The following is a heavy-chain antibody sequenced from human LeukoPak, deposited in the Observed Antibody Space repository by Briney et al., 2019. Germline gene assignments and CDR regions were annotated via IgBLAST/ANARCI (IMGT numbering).Heavy chain of an antibody. Sequence: SGGSLRLSCAASGFTFSSYSMHWVRQAPGKGLEWVAVVSYDGSSKYYADSVKGRFTISRDNSKNTLYLQMNSLRAEDTAVYYCARDYHSDGGSWFDPWGQGTLVTVSS. CDR3: ARDYHSDGGSWFDP. CDR2: VSYDGSSK. J-gene: IGHJ5*02. CDR1: GFTFSSYS. V-gene: IGHV3-30*14. D-gene: IGHD3-16*01.